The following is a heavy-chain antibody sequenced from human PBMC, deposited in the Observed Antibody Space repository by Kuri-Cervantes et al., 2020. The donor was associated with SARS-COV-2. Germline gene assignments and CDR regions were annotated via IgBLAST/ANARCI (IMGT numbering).Heavy chain of an antibody. Sequence: SVKVSCKASGFTFTSSAVQWVRQARGQRLEWIGWIVVGSGNTNYAQKFQERVTITRDMSTSTAYMELSSLRAEDTAVYYCARDGLVAARHFYGDYWGQGTLVTVSS. D-gene: IGHD6-6*01. CDR1: GFTFTSSA. CDR3: ARDGLVAARHFYGDY. J-gene: IGHJ4*02. V-gene: IGHV1-58*01. CDR2: IVVGSGNT.